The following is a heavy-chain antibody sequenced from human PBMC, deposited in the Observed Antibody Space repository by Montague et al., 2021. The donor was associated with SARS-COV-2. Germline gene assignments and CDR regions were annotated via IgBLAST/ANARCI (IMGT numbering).Heavy chain of an antibody. J-gene: IGHJ4*02. CDR2: VHDIESS. Sequence: SETPSPTCTVSGGSISRYFWNWIRQTPGKGLEWMGYVHDIESSIYNPSLQSRITILLDTPKNQFSLRLNAVTAADTAVYYCARVTLGGRDGRTRQYEGLDSWGQGILVTVSS. CDR3: ARVTLGGRDGRTRQYEGLDS. V-gene: IGHV4-59*01. CDR1: GGSISRYF. D-gene: IGHD3-16*01.